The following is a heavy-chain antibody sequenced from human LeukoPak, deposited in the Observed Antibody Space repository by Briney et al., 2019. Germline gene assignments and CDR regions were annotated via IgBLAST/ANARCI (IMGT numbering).Heavy chain of an antibody. J-gene: IGHJ4*02. CDR3: ARDRVEYYYDSSGYPGDY. D-gene: IGHD3-22*01. CDR1: GFTFSDYY. Sequence: GGPLRLSCAASGFTFSDYYMSWIRQAPGKGLEWVSYISSSGSTIYYADSVKGRFTISRDNAKNSLYLQMNSLRAEDTAVYYCARDRVEYYYDSSGYPGDYWGQGTLVTVSS. CDR2: ISSSGSTI. V-gene: IGHV3-11*04.